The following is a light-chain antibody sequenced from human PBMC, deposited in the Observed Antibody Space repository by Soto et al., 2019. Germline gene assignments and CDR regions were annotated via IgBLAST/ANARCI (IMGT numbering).Light chain of an antibody. CDR2: APS. V-gene: IGKV1-39*01. CDR3: QQGYSTAIT. Sequence: DIQMTQSPSSLSAFVGDRVTITCRASQSISKYLNWYQQKPGRAPKLLISAPSSLQSGVPSRFSGSGSGTDFTLTISSLQPEDFATYYCQQGYSTAITFGQGTRLEIK. CDR1: QSISKY. J-gene: IGKJ5*01.